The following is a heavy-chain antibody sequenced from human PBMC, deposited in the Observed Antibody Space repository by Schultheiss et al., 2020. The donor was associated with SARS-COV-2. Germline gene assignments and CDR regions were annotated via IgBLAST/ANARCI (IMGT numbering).Heavy chain of an antibody. J-gene: IGHJ4*02. Sequence: GGSLRLSCSASGITFSSYAMHWVRQAPGKGLEYVSAISSNGGSTYYADSVKGRFTISRDNSKNTLYLQMSSLRAEDTAVYYCVEEFSEGKRFWSGYWDSYYFDYWGQGTLVTVSS. CDR1: GITFSSYA. V-gene: IGHV3-64D*06. CDR3: VEEFSEGKRFWSGYWDSYYFDY. D-gene: IGHD3-3*01. CDR2: ISSNGGST.